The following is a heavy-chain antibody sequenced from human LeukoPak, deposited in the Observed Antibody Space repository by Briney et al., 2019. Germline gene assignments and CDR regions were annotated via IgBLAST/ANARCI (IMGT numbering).Heavy chain of an antibody. CDR1: GGTFSSYA. Sequence: SVKVSCKASGGTFSSYAISWVRQAPGQGLEWMGGVIPISGAIKYAQKFQGRVTMTADRSTSTAYMALSSLRSEDTAVYYCATYRSTWSPRFEYFQEWGQGTLVTVSS. J-gene: IGHJ1*01. D-gene: IGHD6-13*01. CDR2: VIPISGAI. CDR3: ATYRSTWSPRFEYFQE. V-gene: IGHV1-69*06.